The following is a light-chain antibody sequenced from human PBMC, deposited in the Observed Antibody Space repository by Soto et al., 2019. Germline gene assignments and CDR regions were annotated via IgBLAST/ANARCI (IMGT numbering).Light chain of an antibody. CDR1: QSVSSY. J-gene: IGKJ1*01. V-gene: IGKV3-11*01. Sequence: EIVLTQSPATLSLSPGERATLSCRASQSVSSYLAWYQQKPGQAPRLLIYDASNRATGIPARFSGSGSGADSTLTFSSLGPKVFAFIYCRQRRTGSGRFAQGPRWIS. CDR2: DAS. CDR3: RQRRTGSGR.